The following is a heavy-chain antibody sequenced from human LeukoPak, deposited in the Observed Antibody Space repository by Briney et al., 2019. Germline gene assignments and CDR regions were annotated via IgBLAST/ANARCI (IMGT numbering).Heavy chain of an antibody. V-gene: IGHV4-39*01. CDR1: GGSISSNSYY. CDR2: IYYSGST. CDR3: ARHNLGYCDGGDYPYYFDC. Sequence: SETLSLTCTVSGGSISSNSYYWGWIRQPPGKELEWIGSIYYSGSTYYNQSLKSRITISVDTSNNHFSLKLSPVTAADTAVYYCARHNLGYCDGGDYPYYFDCWGKGVLVTVSS. J-gene: IGHJ4*02. D-gene: IGHD2-8*02.